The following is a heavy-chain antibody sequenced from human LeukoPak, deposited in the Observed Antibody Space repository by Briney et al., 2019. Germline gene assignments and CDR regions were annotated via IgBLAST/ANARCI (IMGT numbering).Heavy chain of an antibody. CDR3: ARDPASTRSERYAFDI. Sequence: GGSLRLSCAASGFTVSSNYMSWVRQAPGKGLEWGSVIYSGGSTYYADSVKGRFTISRDNSKNTLYLQMNSLTAEDTAVYYCARDPASTRSERYAFDIWGQGTMVTVSS. D-gene: IGHD3-10*01. CDR1: GFTVSSNY. J-gene: IGHJ3*02. V-gene: IGHV3-53*01. CDR2: IYSGGST.